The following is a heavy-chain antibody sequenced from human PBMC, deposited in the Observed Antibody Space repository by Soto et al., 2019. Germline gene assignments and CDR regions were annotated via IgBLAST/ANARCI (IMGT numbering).Heavy chain of an antibody. V-gene: IGHV4-39*01. CDR1: GGSISSSTYH. J-gene: IGHJ4*02. Sequence: QLQLQESGPGLVKPSETLSLTCTVSGGSISSSTYHWGWIRQPPGRGLEWIGTIYHSGATYYNSSLESRVTISVDTSKNQFSLRLSSVTAADRAVYYCVRQGSATMWDWVQGALVTVSS. D-gene: IGHD6-25*01. CDR2: IYHSGAT. CDR3: VRQGSATMWD.